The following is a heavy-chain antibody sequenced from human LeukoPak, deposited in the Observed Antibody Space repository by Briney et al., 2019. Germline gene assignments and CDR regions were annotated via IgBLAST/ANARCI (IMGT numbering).Heavy chain of an antibody. CDR3: ARGIFYGGRKQYIWFDL. V-gene: IGHV4-34*01. Sequence: SETLSLTCAVSGGPFRGFFWSWIRQAPGKGLEWIAEVSHGGTSNYNPSLKSRITISVDTSKSQFSLKLTSVTAADTAVYYCARGIFYGGRKQYIWFDLWAQGTLVTVST. CDR1: GGPFRGFF. J-gene: IGHJ5*02. D-gene: IGHD2/OR15-2a*01. CDR2: VSHGGTS.